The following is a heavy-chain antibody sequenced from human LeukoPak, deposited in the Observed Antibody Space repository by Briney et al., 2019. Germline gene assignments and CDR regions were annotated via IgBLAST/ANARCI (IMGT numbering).Heavy chain of an antibody. V-gene: IGHV4-59*01. J-gene: IGHJ3*02. CDR3: ARLVVTAEHDAFDI. D-gene: IGHD2-21*02. CDR1: GSSISSYY. Sequence: SETLSLTCTVSGSSISSYYWSWIRQPPGKGLEWIEYIYYSGSTNYNPSLKSRVTISVDTSKNQFSLKLSSVAAADTAVYYCARLVVTAEHDAFDIWGQGTMVTVSS. CDR2: IYYSGST.